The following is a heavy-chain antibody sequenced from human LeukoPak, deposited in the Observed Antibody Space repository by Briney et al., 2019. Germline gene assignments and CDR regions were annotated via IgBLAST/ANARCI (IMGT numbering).Heavy chain of an antibody. Sequence: PGGSLRLSYAASGFIFSDYDMNWVRQVPGKGLEWVSFISSRSSPTFYADSVKGRFTISRDSAKNSLDLQMTSLRAEDTAVYYCARGGDCSATTWYAASVVDSWGQGTLVTVSS. V-gene: IGHV3-48*01. D-gene: IGHD2-2*01. J-gene: IGHJ4*02. CDR2: ISSRSSPT. CDR1: GFIFSDYD. CDR3: ARGGDCSATTWYAASVVDS.